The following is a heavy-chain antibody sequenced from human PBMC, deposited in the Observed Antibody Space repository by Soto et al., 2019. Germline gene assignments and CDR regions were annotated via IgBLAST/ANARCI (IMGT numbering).Heavy chain of an antibody. CDR1: GFTFSSYT. CDR2: ISGSGGDT. CDR3: AKDCSGGSCYSY. Sequence: GGSLRLSCAASGFTFSSYTMRWVRQAPGKGLEWVSTISGSGGDTYYADSVKGRFTISRDNSKNTLYLQMNSLRAEDTAVYYCAKDCSGGSCYSYWGQGTLVTVSS. V-gene: IGHV3-23*01. D-gene: IGHD2-15*01. J-gene: IGHJ4*02.